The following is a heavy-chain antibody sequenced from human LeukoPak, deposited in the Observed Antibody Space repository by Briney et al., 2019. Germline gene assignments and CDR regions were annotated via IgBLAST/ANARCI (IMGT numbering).Heavy chain of an antibody. D-gene: IGHD3-22*01. CDR3: ARARDSSGYDQLDAFDI. J-gene: IGHJ3*02. Sequence: PSETLSLTCAVYGGSFSGYYWSWIRQPQGKGLEWIGEINHSGSTNYNPSLKSRVTISVDTSKNQFSLKLSSVTAADTAVYYCARARDSSGYDQLDAFDIWGQGPMLPVSS. CDR2: INHSGST. CDR1: GGSFSGYY. V-gene: IGHV4-34*01.